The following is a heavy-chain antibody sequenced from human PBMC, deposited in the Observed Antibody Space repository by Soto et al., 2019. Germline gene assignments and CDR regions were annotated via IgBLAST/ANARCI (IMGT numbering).Heavy chain of an antibody. CDR2: IWYDGNDK. CDR3: ARGVGNYYYAMDV. V-gene: IGHV3-33*01. CDR1: GFTFSSYG. D-gene: IGHD7-27*01. J-gene: IGHJ6*02. Sequence: QVQLVESGGGVVQPGRSLRLSCAASGFTFSSYGMHWVRQAPGKGLEWVAVIWYDGNDKYYADSVKGRFTISRDNSRNTLFPQMSSLRAEDTAVYYCARGVGNYYYAMDVWGQGTTVTVSS.